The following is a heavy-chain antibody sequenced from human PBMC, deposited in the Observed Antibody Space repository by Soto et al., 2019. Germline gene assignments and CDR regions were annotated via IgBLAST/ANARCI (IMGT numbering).Heavy chain of an antibody. J-gene: IGHJ6*02. CDR1: GGSISSSSYY. V-gene: IGHV4-39*01. Sequence: SETLSLTCTVSGGSISSSSYYWGWIRQPPGKGLEWIGSIYYSGSTYYNPSLKSRVTISVDTSKNQFSLKLSSVTAADTAVYYCARHLSVAAAAPSPYYYYYGMDVWGQGTTVTVSS. CDR3: ARHLSVAAAAPSPYYYYYGMDV. D-gene: IGHD6-13*01. CDR2: IYYSGST.